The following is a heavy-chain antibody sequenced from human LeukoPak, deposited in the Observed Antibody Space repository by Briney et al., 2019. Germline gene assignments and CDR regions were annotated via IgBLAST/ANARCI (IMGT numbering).Heavy chain of an antibody. V-gene: IGHV3-11*01. D-gene: IGHD3-10*01. CDR1: GFAFSDYY. CDR2: ITNTNSGSVI. Sequence: GGSLRLSCAASGFAFSDYYMSWIRQAPGKGLEWISYITNTNSGSVIYYADSVQGRFTVSRDNAKNSLYLQMSSLRAEDAAVYYCARRMVRGVITRADWFDLWGQGTLVTVSS. CDR3: ARRMVRGVITRADWFDL. J-gene: IGHJ5*02.